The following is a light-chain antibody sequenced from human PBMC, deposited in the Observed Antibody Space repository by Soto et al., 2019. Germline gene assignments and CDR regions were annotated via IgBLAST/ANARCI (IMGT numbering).Light chain of an antibody. CDR1: SSDVGSYNL. Sequence: QSALTQPASVSGSPGQSITISCIGTSSDVGSYNLVSWYQQHPGKAPKVLIYEVSERPSGVSNRFSGSKSDSTASLTISGLQAEDEADYYCCLYLGGTSVFGGGTQLTVL. J-gene: IGLJ7*01. CDR3: CLYLGGTSV. V-gene: IGLV2-23*02. CDR2: EVS.